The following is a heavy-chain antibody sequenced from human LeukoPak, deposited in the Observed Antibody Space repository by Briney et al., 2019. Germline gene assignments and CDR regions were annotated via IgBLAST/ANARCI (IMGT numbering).Heavy chain of an antibody. CDR2: ISGSGGNT. Sequence: GRSLRLSCAASGFTFDDYAMSWVRQAPGKGLEWVSAISGSGGNTYYADSVKGRFTISRDNSKNTLYLQMNSLRAEDTAVYYCAKGSKDCSSTSCSPPADYWGQGTLVTVSS. CDR1: GFTFDDYA. V-gene: IGHV3-23*01. J-gene: IGHJ4*02. D-gene: IGHD2-2*01. CDR3: AKGSKDCSSTSCSPPADY.